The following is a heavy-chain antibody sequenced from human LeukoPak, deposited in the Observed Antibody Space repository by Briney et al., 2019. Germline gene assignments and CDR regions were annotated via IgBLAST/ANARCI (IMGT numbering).Heavy chain of an antibody. CDR3: TRVAQSGPTGWFDP. CDR1: GFNLNSYM. D-gene: IGHD1-1*01. CDR2: ISSTGSYI. J-gene: IGHJ5*02. Sequence: GGSLRLSCAASGFNLNSYMLNWVRQAPGKGLEWVSSISSTGSYIYYAGSVKGRFTISRDNPGNVVYLQMDSLRAEDTAVYYCTRVAQSGPTGWFDPWGQGTLVTVSS. V-gene: IGHV3-21*01.